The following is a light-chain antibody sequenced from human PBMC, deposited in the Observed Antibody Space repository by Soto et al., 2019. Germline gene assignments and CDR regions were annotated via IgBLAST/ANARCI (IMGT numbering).Light chain of an antibody. CDR3: GTWDSSVRWV. V-gene: IGLV1-51*02. CDR2: ENN. CDR1: SSNIGNNY. Sequence: QSVLTQPPSVSAAPGQKVTISCSGSSSNIGNNYVSWYQQLPGTAPKLLIYENNKRPSGIPDRFSGSKSGTSATLGITGLQTGDEAEYYCGTWDSSVRWVFGTGTKVTVL. J-gene: IGLJ1*01.